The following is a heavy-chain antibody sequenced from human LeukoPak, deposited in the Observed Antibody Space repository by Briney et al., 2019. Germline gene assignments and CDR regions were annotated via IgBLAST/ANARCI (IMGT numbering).Heavy chain of an antibody. CDR2: IGGSGSDT. J-gene: IGHJ4*02. Sequence: GRSLRLSCAASGFTFSSYAMSWVRQAPGRGLEWVSPIGGSGSDTYYADSVKGRFIISRDNSKNTLSLQMNSLRAEDTAIYYCAQDRVPGTSPKLDYWGQGTLVTVSS. CDR1: GFTFSSYA. D-gene: IGHD1-7*01. CDR3: AQDRVPGTSPKLDY. V-gene: IGHV3-23*01.